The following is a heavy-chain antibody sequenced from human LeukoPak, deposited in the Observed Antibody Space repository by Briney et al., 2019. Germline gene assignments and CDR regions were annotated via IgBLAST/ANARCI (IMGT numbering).Heavy chain of an antibody. CDR1: GYTFTSYY. V-gene: IGHV1-46*01. Sequence: ASVKVSCKASGYTFTSYYMHWVRQAPGQGLEWMGIINPSGGSTSYAQKFQGRVTMTRDTSPSTVYMELSSLRSEDTAVYYCARGPESRDGYRVTGVGFDYWGQGTLVTVSS. D-gene: IGHD5-24*01. CDR3: ARGPESRDGYRVTGVGFDY. CDR2: INPSGGST. J-gene: IGHJ4*02.